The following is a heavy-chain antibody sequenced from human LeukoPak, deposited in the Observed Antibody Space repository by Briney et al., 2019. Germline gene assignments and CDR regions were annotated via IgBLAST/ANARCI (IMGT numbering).Heavy chain of an antibody. V-gene: IGHV3-23*01. D-gene: IGHD2-21*01. CDR1: GFSFIDYA. CDR3: VKGLHLFDA. CDR2: IAYVRI. Sequence: PGGSLRLSCAASGFSFIDYAMTWVREAPGEELQWVSTIAYVRIYSADPVTGPFTISRDNSNNPLSLQMTHLRAEDSAVYHSVKGLHLFDAWGQGTTVTVSS. J-gene: IGHJ6*02.